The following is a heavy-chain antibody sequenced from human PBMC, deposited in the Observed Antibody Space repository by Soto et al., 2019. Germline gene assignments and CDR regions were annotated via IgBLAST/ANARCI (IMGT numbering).Heavy chain of an antibody. J-gene: IGHJ5*02. CDR1: GASINSGTYN. Sequence: VQLQESGPGLVKPSQTLSLICTVSGASINSGTYNWTWIRQHTGRGLEWLGCIDYSGSAYYHPSLKSRVAISVDTSKDQCSLNLTSVTSADTAVYYCARGIVASIFGGFDPWGQGTLVTVSS. V-gene: IGHV4-31*03. D-gene: IGHD5-12*01. CDR3: ARGIVASIFGGFDP. CDR2: IDYSGSA.